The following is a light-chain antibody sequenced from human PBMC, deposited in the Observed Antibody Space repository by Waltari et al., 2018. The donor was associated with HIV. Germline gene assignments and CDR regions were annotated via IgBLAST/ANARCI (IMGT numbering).Light chain of an antibody. Sequence: HSLLTQPPSVSGAPGQRVTISCTGSSSNIGAGYDVHWYQKYPGTAPKLLIFPNINLPSGVPDRFSGSKSVTSASLVITGLQAEDEADYYCQSYDRRLMWVFGGGTSLTV. CDR2: PNI. CDR3: QSYDRRLMWV. V-gene: IGLV1-40*01. J-gene: IGLJ2*01. CDR1: SSNIGAGYD.